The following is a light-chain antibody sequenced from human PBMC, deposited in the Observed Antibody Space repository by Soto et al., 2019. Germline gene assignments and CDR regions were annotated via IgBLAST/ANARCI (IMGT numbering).Light chain of an antibody. Sequence: DIQMTQSPSSLSASVGDRVTITCRASQGIDTYLAWYQQKPGQVPKLLIYAASTLQSVVPSRFSGSGSGTDFTLTISSLQPDDVATYYCQKYTRAPFTFGHGKKVDIK. J-gene: IGKJ3*01. V-gene: IGKV1-27*01. CDR1: QGIDTY. CDR3: QKYTRAPFT. CDR2: AAS.